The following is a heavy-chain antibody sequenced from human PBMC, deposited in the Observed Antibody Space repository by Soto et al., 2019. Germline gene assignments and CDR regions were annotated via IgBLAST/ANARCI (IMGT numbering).Heavy chain of an antibody. CDR2: IFPGDSDT. D-gene: IGHD6-13*01. J-gene: IGHJ3*02. CDR1: GYNFANYW. V-gene: IGHV5-51*01. CDR3: PAGYTTGPDAFDI. Sequence: PGGSLKISCNCSGYNFANYWIGWVRQMPGKGLEWMGMIFPGDSDTKNSPSLQGQITMSVDKSDSSAYLQWRGLKASDTAMYYFPAGYTTGPDAFDIWGQGTMVTV.